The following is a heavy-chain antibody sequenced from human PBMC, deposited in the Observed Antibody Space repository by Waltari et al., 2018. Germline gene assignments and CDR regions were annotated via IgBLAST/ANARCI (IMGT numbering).Heavy chain of an antibody. J-gene: IGHJ3*02. CDR1: GYTLTELS. CDR3: AAVLRFLEWLSDAFDI. V-gene: IGHV1-24*01. D-gene: IGHD3-3*01. Sequence: QVQLVQSGAEVKKPGASVKVSCKVSGYTLTELSMHWVRQAPGKGLEWMGGFDPEDGETSYAQKFQGRVTMTEDTSTDTAYMELSSLRSEDTAVYYCAAVLRFLEWLSDAFDIWGQGTMVTVSS. CDR2: FDPEDGET.